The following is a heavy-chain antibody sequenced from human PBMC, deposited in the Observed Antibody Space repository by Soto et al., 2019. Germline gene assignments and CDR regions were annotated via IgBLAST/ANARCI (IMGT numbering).Heavy chain of an antibody. CDR3: ARAGEIFIRTYYYYGMDV. CDR2: ISSSSSTI. V-gene: IGHV3-48*02. J-gene: IGHJ6*02. CDR1: GFTFSSYS. D-gene: IGHD3-10*01. Sequence: EVQLVESGGGLVQPGGSLRLSCAASGFTFSSYSMNWVRQAPGKGLEWVSYISSSSSTIYYADSVKGRFTISRDNAKKSLYLQMNSLIDEDTAVYYCARAGEIFIRTYYYYGMDVWGQGTTVTVSS.